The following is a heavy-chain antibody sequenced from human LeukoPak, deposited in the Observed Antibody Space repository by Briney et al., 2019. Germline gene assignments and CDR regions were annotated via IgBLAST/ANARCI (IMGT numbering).Heavy chain of an antibody. Sequence: SETLSLTCTVSGGSISSSSYYWGWIRQPPGKGLEWIGSIYYSGSTYYNPSLKSRVTISVDTSKNQFSLKLSSVTAADTAVYYCARHIESYGSGNDYWGQGTLVTVSS. CDR1: GGSISSSSYY. CDR3: ARHIESYGSGNDY. CDR2: IYYSGST. J-gene: IGHJ4*02. V-gene: IGHV4-39*01. D-gene: IGHD3-10*01.